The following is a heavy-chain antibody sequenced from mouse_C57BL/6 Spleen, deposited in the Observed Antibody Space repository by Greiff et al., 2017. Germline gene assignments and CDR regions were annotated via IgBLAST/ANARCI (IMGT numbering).Heavy chain of an antibody. CDR2: ISGGGGNT. Sequence: DVHLVESGGGLVKPGGSLKLSCAASGFTFSSYTMSWVRQTPEKRLEWVATISGGGGNTYYPDSVKGRFTISRDNAKNTLYLQMSSLRSEDTALYYCARQGDYDGNYYAMDYWGQGTSVTVSS. CDR1: GFTFSSYT. CDR3: ARQGDYDGNYYAMDY. J-gene: IGHJ4*01. D-gene: IGHD2-4*01. V-gene: IGHV5-9*01.